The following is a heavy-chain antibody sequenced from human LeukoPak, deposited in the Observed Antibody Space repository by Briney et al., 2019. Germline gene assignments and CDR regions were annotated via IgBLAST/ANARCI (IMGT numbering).Heavy chain of an antibody. CDR1: GGSISSYY. D-gene: IGHD3-10*01. CDR2: IYYSGST. CDR3: ARRGYGSGSFNRYYFDY. Sequence: PSETLSLTCTVSGGSISSYYWSWIRRPPGKGLEWIGYIYYSGSTNYNPSLKSRVTISVDTSKNQFPLKLSSVTAADTAVYYCARRGYGSGSFNRYYFDYWGQGNLVTVSS. J-gene: IGHJ4*02. V-gene: IGHV4-59*08.